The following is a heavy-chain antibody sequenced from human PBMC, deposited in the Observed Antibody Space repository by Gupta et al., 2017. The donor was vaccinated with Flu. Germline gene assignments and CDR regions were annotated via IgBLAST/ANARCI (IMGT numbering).Heavy chain of an antibody. CDR3: ARISESYCSGGSCYDY. V-gene: IGHV1-69*01. J-gene: IGHJ4*02. D-gene: IGHD2-15*01. CDR1: SSYA. CDR2: IIPIFGTA. Sequence: SSYAISWVRQAPGQGLEWMGGIIPIFGTANYAQKFQGRVTITADESTSTAYMELSSLRSEDTAVYYCARISESYCSGGSCYDYWGQGTLVTVSS.